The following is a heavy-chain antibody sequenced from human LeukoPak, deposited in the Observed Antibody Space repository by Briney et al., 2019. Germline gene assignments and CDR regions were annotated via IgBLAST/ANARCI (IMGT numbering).Heavy chain of an antibody. CDR1: GFTFSSYA. CDR3: AKVILDMAVAGTGFDY. D-gene: IGHD6-19*01. J-gene: IGHJ4*02. CDR2: ISGSGGST. V-gene: IGHV3-23*01. Sequence: GGSLRLSCAASGFTFSSYAMSWVRQAPGKGLEWVSAISGSGGSTYYADSVKGRFTISRDNSKNTLCLQMNSLRAEDTAVYYCAKVILDMAVAGTGFDYWGQGTLVTVSS.